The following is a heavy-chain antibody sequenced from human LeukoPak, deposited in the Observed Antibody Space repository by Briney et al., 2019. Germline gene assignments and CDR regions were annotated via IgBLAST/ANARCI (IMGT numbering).Heavy chain of an antibody. CDR2: IYHTGST. Sequence: PSETLSLTCTVSGGSISSGGYYWSWIRQHLGKGLEWIGYIYHTGSTYYNPSLKSRVTISVDTSKNQFSLRLSSVTAADTAVYYCARLQYCSGTSCYWFDPWGQGTLVTAS. V-gene: IGHV4-30-2*01. D-gene: IGHD2-2*01. J-gene: IGHJ5*02. CDR3: ARLQYCSGTSCYWFDP. CDR1: GGSISSGGYY.